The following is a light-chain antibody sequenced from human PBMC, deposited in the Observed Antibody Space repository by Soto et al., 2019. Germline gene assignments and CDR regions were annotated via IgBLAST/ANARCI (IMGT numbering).Light chain of an antibody. J-gene: IGLJ3*02. V-gene: IGLV6-57*01. CDR3: QSYDATNPV. Sequence: NFMLTQPHSLSESPGKTVIISCTRRSGSIASNYVQWYQQRPGSSPTTVIYEDNQRPSGVPDRFSGSIDSSSNSASLTISGLETEDEADYFCQSYDATNPVFGGGTKLTVL. CDR1: SGSIASNY. CDR2: EDN.